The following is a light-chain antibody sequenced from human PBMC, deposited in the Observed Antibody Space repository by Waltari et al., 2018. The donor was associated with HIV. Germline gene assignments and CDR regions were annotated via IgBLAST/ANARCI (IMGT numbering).Light chain of an antibody. CDR1: QDIKNH. V-gene: IGKV1-16*02. CDR3: QQYRNYPPT. J-gene: IGKJ1*01. CDR2: DAS. Sequence: DTQMTQIPSSLSASVGDRVTITCRASQDIKNHLAWFQQKPGKAPQSLIYDASILQSGVPSKVSGSGSGTDFILTISNLQPEDFASYYCQQYRNYPPTFGQGTRVEI.